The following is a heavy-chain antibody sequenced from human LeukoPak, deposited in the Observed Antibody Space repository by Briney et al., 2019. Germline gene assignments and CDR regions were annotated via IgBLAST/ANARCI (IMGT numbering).Heavy chain of an antibody. D-gene: IGHD3-9*01. J-gene: IGHJ4*02. Sequence: ASVKVSCKASGCTFTSYGISWVRQAPGQGLEWMGWISAYNGNTNYAQKLQGRVTMTTDTSTSTAYMELRSLRSDDTAVYYCARDRGYYDILTGYYRFDYWAQGPLVPVSS. V-gene: IGHV1-18*01. CDR1: GCTFTSYG. CDR3: ARDRGYYDILTGYYRFDY. CDR2: ISAYNGNT.